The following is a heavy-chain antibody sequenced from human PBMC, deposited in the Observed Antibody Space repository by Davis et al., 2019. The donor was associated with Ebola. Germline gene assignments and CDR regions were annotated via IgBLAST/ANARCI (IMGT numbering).Heavy chain of an antibody. J-gene: IGHJ3*01. D-gene: IGHD3-10*01. Sequence: PGGSLRLSCVPSAFTFSRYALPWVCPAPGKDLPPVSYISTTGMITIYAHSVKGRFTISRDNAKKSLYLEMNSLRAEDTAIYYCARDSGSGTGPEESSFDVWGPGTMVTVSS. CDR3: ARDSGSGTGPEESSFDV. CDR2: ISTTGMIT. CDR1: AFTFSRYA. V-gene: IGHV3-48*03.